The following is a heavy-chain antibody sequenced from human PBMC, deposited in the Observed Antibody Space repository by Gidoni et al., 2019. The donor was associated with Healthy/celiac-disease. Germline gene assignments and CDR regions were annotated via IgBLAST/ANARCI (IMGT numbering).Heavy chain of an antibody. J-gene: IGHJ6*02. V-gene: IGHV3-21*01. CDR3: ARDLDYSRYYYYGMDV. CDR2: ISSSSSYI. CDR1: GFTFSSYS. Sequence: EVQLVESGGGLVKPGGSLRLSCAASGFTFSSYSMNWVRQAPGKGLEWVSSISSSSSYIYYADSVKGRFTISRDNAKNSLYLQMNSLRAEDTAVYYCARDLDYSRYYYYGMDVWGQGTTVTVSS. D-gene: IGHD4-4*01.